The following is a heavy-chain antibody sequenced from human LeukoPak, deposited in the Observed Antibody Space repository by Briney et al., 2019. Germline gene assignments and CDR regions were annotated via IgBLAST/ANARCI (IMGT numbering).Heavy chain of an antibody. J-gene: IGHJ6*03. CDR1: GGSISNYY. CDR3: AREGRYRYGYNEYHSYMDI. Sequence: SETLSLTCTVSGGSISNYYWSWIRQSPGKGLEWVGYIYYSGSTNYNPSLKSRVTISVDTSKNQFSLKLRSVTAAETAVYYCAREGRYRYGYNEYHSYMDIWGKGTTVTVSS. V-gene: IGHV4-59*01. CDR2: IYYSGST. D-gene: IGHD5-18*01.